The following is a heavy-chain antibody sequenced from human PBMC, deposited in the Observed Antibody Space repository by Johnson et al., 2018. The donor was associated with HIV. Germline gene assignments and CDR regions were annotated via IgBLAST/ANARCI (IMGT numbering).Heavy chain of an antibody. J-gene: IGHJ3*02. Sequence: QVQLVESGGGVVQPGRSLRLSCAASGFTFRSYGMHWVRQAPGKGLEWVAVIWYDGSNKYYADSVKGRFTISRDNSKNTLYLQMNSLRAEDTAVYYCAKDSATDPFDIWGQGTMVTVSS. CDR3: AKDSATDPFDI. V-gene: IGHV3-33*06. CDR1: GFTFRSYG. CDR2: IWYDGSNK. D-gene: IGHD6-25*01.